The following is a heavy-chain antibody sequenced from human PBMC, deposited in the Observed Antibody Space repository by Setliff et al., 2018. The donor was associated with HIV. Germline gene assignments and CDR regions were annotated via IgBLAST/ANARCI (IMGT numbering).Heavy chain of an antibody. CDR1: GASITSGIYY. V-gene: IGHV4-61*02. J-gene: IGHJ5*02. CDR2: VYFSGST. Sequence: PSETLSLTCSVSGASITSGIYYWAWIRQPAGKGLEFIGRVYFSGSTNYNPSLKSRVTISLDTSKNRFSLNPRSVTAADTAVYYCARGFGSLDPWGKGTLVTVSS. D-gene: IGHD1-26*01. CDR3: ARGFGSLDP.